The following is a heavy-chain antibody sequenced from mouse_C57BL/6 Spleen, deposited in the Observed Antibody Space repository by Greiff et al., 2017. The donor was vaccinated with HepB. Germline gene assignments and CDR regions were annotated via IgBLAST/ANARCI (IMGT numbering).Heavy chain of an antibody. Sequence: EVKLVESGGGLVKPGGSLKLSCAASGFTFSSYAMSWVRQTPEKRLEWVATISDGGSYTYYPDNVKGRFTISRDNAKNNLYLQMSHLKSEDTAMYYCARRGDYGFDYWGQGTTLTVSS. CDR1: GFTFSSYA. CDR3: ARRGDYGFDY. D-gene: IGHD2-4*01. V-gene: IGHV5-4*03. J-gene: IGHJ2*01. CDR2: ISDGGSYT.